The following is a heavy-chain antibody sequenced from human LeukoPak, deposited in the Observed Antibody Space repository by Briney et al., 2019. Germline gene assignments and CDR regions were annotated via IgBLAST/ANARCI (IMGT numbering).Heavy chain of an antibody. CDR1: GGSISSGGYY. D-gene: IGHD3-22*01. Sequence: SQTLSLTCTVSGGSISSGGYYWSWIRQPPGKGLEWIGYIYYSGSTNSNPSLKSRVTISVDTSKNQFSLKLSSVTAADTAVYYCARGDYYDSSGRFHHWGQGTLVTVSS. CDR2: IYYSGST. J-gene: IGHJ1*01. V-gene: IGHV4-61*08. CDR3: ARGDYYDSSGRFHH.